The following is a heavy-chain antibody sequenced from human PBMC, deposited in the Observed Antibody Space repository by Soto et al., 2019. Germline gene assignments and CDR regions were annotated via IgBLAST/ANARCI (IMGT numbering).Heavy chain of an antibody. CDR2: IYYSGST. Sequence: PSETLSLTCTVSGGSISSYYWSWIRQPPGKGLEWIGYIYYSGSTNYNPSLKSRVTISVDTSKNQFSLKLSSVTAADTAVYYCARLPRYTRGSGKPFVYGAQGPLITVS. D-gene: IGHD3-16*02. CDR3: ARLPRYTRGSGKPFVY. V-gene: IGHV4-59*08. J-gene: IGHJ4*02. CDR1: GGSISSYY.